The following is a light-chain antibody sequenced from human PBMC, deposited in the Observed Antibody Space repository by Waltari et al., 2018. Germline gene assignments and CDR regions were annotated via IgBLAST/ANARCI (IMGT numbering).Light chain of an antibody. J-gene: IGLJ2*01. Sequence: QSVLTQPPSASGTPGQRVTISCSGSSSNLGSNYVFWYQQLPGTAPKLLIYRNNQRPSGVPDRFSGSKSGTSASLAISGLRSEDEADYYCAAWDDSLSGRYVVFGGGTKLTVL. CDR2: RNN. CDR1: SSNLGSNY. V-gene: IGLV1-47*01. CDR3: AAWDDSLSGRYVV.